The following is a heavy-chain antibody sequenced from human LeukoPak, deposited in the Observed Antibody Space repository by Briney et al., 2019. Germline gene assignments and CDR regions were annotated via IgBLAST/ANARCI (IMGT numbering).Heavy chain of an antibody. CDR2: ISSNSADI. Sequence: GESLILSCAASGFTFSSYSMNWVRQAPGKGLEWVSSISSNSADIYYADSVRGRSTISRDNAKNSLYLQMDSLRAEDTAVYYCARDLEGYCSSGSCYSGVWFDPWGQGTLVTVSS. V-gene: IGHV3-21*01. J-gene: IGHJ5*02. D-gene: IGHD2-15*01. CDR3: ARDLEGYCSSGSCYSGVWFDP. CDR1: GFTFSSYS.